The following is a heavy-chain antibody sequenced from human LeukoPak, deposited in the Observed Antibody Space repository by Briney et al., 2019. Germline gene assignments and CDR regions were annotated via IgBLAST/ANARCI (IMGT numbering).Heavy chain of an antibody. J-gene: IGHJ4*02. CDR1: GFTFSSYA. D-gene: IGHD5-18*01. Sequence: PGGSLRLSCAASGFTFSSYAMHWVRQAPGKGLEWVAVISYDGSNKYYADSVKGRFTISRDNSKNTLYLQMNSLRAEDTAVYYCARDYELWGGYFDYWGQGTLVTVSS. V-gene: IGHV3-30-3*01. CDR2: ISYDGSNK. CDR3: ARDYELWGGYFDY.